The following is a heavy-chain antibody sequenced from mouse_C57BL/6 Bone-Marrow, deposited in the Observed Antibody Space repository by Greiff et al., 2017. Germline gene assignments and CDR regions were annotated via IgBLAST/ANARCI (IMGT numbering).Heavy chain of an antibody. CDR2: IYPGSGST. V-gene: IGHV1-55*01. D-gene: IGHD2-2*01. Sequence: QVQLQQPGAELVKPGASVKMSCKASGYTFTSYWITWVKQRPGQGLEWIGDIYPGSGSTNYNEKFKSKATLTVDKSSSTAYMQLSSLTSEDSAVYYCARSGYYGYDGAYWGQGTLVTVSA. CDR3: ARSGYYGYDGAY. CDR1: GYTFTSYW. J-gene: IGHJ3*01.